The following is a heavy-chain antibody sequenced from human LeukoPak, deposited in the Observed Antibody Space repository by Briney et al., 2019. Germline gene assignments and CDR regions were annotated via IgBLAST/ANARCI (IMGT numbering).Heavy chain of an antibody. CDR1: GFTFSSYA. Sequence: GGSLRLSCAASGFTFSSYAMSWVRQAQGKGLEWVSAISGSGGSTYYADSVKGRFTISRDNSKNTLYLQMNSLRAEDTAVYYCAKDSGFGELLYHDAFDIWGQGTMVTVSS. V-gene: IGHV3-23*01. CDR3: AKDSGFGELLYHDAFDI. D-gene: IGHD3-10*01. J-gene: IGHJ3*02. CDR2: ISGSGGST.